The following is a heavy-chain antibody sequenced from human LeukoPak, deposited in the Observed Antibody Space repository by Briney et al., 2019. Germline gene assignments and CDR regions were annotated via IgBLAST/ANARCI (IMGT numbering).Heavy chain of an antibody. CDR3: AKRSAESSGYFDS. V-gene: IGHV3-23*01. Sequence: GGALRLSCAASGITFINYSMTWVRQAPGKGLEWVSAITGRGTFTDYADSVKGRFTISRDNSKNTLYLQMNSLRADDTAIYYCAKRSAESSGYFDSWGQGTLVTVSS. D-gene: IGHD6-19*01. J-gene: IGHJ4*02. CDR2: ITGRGTFT. CDR1: GITFINYS.